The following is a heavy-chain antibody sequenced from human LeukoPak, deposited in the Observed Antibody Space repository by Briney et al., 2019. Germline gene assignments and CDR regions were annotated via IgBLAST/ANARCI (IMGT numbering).Heavy chain of an antibody. Sequence: SETLSLTCTVSGGSISSYYWSWVQQPPGKGLEWIGYIYTSGSTNYNPSLKSRVTISVDTSKNQFSLKLSSVTAADTAVYYCARYYYGSGSDYYFDYWGQGTLVTVSS. D-gene: IGHD3-10*01. CDR2: IYTSGST. CDR1: GGSISSYY. CDR3: ARYYYGSGSDYYFDY. V-gene: IGHV4-4*09. J-gene: IGHJ4*02.